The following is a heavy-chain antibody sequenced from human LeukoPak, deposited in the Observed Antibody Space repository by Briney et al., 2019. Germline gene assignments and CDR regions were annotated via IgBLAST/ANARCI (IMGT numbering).Heavy chain of an antibody. Sequence: GGSLRLSCAASGFTFSSYWMSWVRQAPGKGLEWVANIKQDGSEKYYVDSVKGRFTISRDNAKNSLYLQMNSLRAEDTAVYYCARVGGSSSSGYNWFDPWGQGTLVTVSS. J-gene: IGHJ5*02. D-gene: IGHD6-6*01. CDR2: IKQDGSEK. CDR1: GFTFSSYW. CDR3: ARVGGSSSSGYNWFDP. V-gene: IGHV3-7*01.